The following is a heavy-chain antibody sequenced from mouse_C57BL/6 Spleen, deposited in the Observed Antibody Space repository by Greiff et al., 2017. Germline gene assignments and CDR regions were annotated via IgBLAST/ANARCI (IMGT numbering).Heavy chain of an antibody. V-gene: IGHV1-64*01. CDR2: IHPNSGST. D-gene: IGHD2-3*01. CDR1: GYTFTSYW. J-gene: IGHJ4*01. Sequence: QVQLKQPGAELVKPGASVKLSCKASGYTFTSYWLHWVKQRPGQGLEWIGMIHPNSGSTNYNEKFKSKATLTIDKSSSTAYMQLSSLTSEDSEVYYCARYDGYYAMDYWGQGTSVTVSS. CDR3: ARYDGYYAMDY.